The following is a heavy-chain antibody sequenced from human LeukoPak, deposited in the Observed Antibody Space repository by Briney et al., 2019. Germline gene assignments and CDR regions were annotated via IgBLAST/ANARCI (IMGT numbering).Heavy chain of an antibody. CDR2: IYYSGST. V-gene: IGHV4-59*08. CDR3: ARHQPPNYDILTGYYPLFDY. Sequence: PSETLSLTCTVSGGSISSYYWSWIRQPPGKGLEWIGYIYYSGSTNYNPSLKSRVTISVDTSKNQFSLKLSSVTAADTAVYYCARHQPPNYDILTGYYPLFDYWGQGTLVTVSS. D-gene: IGHD3-9*01. J-gene: IGHJ4*02. CDR1: GGSISSYY.